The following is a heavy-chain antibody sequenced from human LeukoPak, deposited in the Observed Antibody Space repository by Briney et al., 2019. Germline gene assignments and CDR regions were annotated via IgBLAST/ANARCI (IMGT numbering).Heavy chain of an antibody. D-gene: IGHD4-17*01. CDR1: GGSISSYY. Sequence: PSETLSLTCTVSGGSISSYYWSWIRQPPGKGLEWIGYIYYSGSTNYNPSLKSRVTISVGTSKNQFSLKLSSVTAADTAVYYCARAPEVYDYGDYYFDYWGQGTLVTVSS. CDR2: IYYSGST. J-gene: IGHJ4*02. V-gene: IGHV4-59*01. CDR3: ARAPEVYDYGDYYFDY.